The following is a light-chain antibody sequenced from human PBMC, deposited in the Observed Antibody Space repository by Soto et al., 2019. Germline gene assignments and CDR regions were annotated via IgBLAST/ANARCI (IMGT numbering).Light chain of an antibody. Sequence: QSVLTQPPSASGSPGQSVTISCTGTSSDVGGYNYVSWYQQYPGRAPKLMMYEVTKRPSGVPDRFSGSKSGNTASLTVSGIHAEDEADYYCSSYSASNHFYVLFGGGTKLTV. J-gene: IGLJ3*02. CDR3: SSYSASNHFYVL. CDR2: EVT. V-gene: IGLV2-8*01. CDR1: SSDVGGYNY.